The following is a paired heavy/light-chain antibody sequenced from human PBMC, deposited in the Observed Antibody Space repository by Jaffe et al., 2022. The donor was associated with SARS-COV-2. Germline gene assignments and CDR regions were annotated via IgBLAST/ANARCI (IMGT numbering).Light chain of an antibody. CDR1: SSDVGGFNY. J-gene: IGLJ3*02. CDR2: DVS. CDR3: NSFTTSTTRV. Sequence: QSALTQPASVSGSPGQSITISCTGTSSDVGGFNYVSWYQQYPGKAPKLIIFDVSRRPSGVSNRFSGSKSGNTASLTISGLQAEDEADYYCNSFTTSTTRVFGGGTHLTVL. V-gene: IGLV2-14*01.
Heavy chain of an antibody. Sequence: EVQLVESGGGLVKPGGSLRLSCAASGFTFTNAWMTWVRQGPGKGLEWVGRIKRMTDGGATEYAAPVKGRFTISRDDSKNTLYLQMNSLKTEDSGVYYCATEENGNNWGQGTLVTVSS. V-gene: IGHV3-15*01. CDR3: ATEENGNN. J-gene: IGHJ4*02. CDR1: GFTFTNAW. D-gene: IGHD2-8*01. CDR2: IKRMTDGGAT.